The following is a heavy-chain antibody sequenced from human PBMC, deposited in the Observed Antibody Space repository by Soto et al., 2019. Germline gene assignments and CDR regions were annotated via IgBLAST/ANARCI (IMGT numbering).Heavy chain of an antibody. Sequence: GGSLRLSCAASGFNFINYGMHWVRQAPGKGLEWVAVISYDGINKYYADSVKGRFTISRDNSKNTLSLQMNSLRGEDTAVYYCAREEYGSDYWGQGP. J-gene: IGHJ4*02. CDR1: GFNFINYG. D-gene: IGHD3-10*01. V-gene: IGHV3-30*03. CDR3: AREEYGSDY. CDR2: ISYDGINK.